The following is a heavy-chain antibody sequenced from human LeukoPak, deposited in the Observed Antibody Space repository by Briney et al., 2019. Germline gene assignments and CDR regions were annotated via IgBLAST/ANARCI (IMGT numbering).Heavy chain of an antibody. J-gene: IGHJ4*02. D-gene: IGHD4-17*01. CDR2: IIPIFGTA. CDR3: ARGDYGDYGY. V-gene: IGHV1-69*01. Sequence: AASVKVSCKASGGTFSSYAISWVRQAPGQGREWMGGIIPIFGTANYAQKFQGRVTITADESTSTAYMELSSLRSEDTAVYYCARGDYGDYGYWGQGTLVTVSS. CDR1: GGTFSSYA.